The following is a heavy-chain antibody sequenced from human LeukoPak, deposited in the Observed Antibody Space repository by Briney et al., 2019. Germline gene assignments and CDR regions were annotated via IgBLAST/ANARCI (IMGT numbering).Heavy chain of an antibody. Sequence: GGFLRLSCAASGFTFSSYWMYWVRQGPGKGLVWVSRINSDGSSTSHADSVKGRFTISRDNAKNTLYLQMNSLRAEDTAVYYCARALKGDFDYWGQGTLVTVSS. J-gene: IGHJ4*02. CDR1: GFTFSSYW. V-gene: IGHV3-74*01. CDR2: INSDGSST. D-gene: IGHD3-16*01. CDR3: ARALKGDFDY.